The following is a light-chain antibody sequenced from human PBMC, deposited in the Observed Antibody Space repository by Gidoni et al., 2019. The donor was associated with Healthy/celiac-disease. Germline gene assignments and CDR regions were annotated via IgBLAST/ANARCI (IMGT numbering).Light chain of an antibody. CDR1: QSISSY. CDR2: AAS. V-gene: IGKV1-39*01. CDR3: QQSYSTPPYT. Sequence: DIQMTQSPYSLSASVGDRVTITCRASQSISSYLNWYQQKPGKAPKLLSYAASRLQSGVPSRFSGSGSGTDVTLTISSLQPEDFATYYCQQSYSTPPYTFGQGTKLEFK. J-gene: IGKJ2*01.